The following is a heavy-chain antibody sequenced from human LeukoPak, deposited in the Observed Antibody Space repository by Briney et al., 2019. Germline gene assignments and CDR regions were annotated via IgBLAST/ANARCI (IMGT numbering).Heavy chain of an antibody. CDR1: GGSFSGYY. CDR2: INHSGST. Sequence: SETLSLTCAVYGGSFSGYYWSWIRQPPGKGLEWIGEINHSGSTNYNPSLKSRVTISVDTSKNQFSLKLRSVTAADTAVYYCARGSTDFVFDYWGQGTLVTVSS. J-gene: IGHJ4*02. V-gene: IGHV4-34*01. D-gene: IGHD3-3*01. CDR3: ARGSTDFVFDY.